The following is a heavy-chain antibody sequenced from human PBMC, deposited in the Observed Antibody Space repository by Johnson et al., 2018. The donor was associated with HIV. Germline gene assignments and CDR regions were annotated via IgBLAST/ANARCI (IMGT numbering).Heavy chain of an antibody. Sequence: QVQLVESGGGLVKPGGSLRLSCAASGFTFSDYYMSWIRQAPGKGLECLAYISSSGSSVSYTDSVKGRFTISRDNTKNSLHLQMNSLRAEDTAVYYCARDATPWGGAYVGYAFDLWGQGTMVAVSS. V-gene: IGHV3-11*04. CDR1: GFTFSDYY. J-gene: IGHJ3*01. CDR2: ISSSGSSV. CDR3: ARDATPWGGAYVGYAFDL. D-gene: IGHD4-17*01.